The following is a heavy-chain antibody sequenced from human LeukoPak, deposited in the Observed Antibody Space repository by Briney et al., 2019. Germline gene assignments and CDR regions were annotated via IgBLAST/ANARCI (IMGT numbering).Heavy chain of an antibody. CDR1: GFTFSDYN. J-gene: IGHJ4*02. D-gene: IGHD3-22*01. CDR3: ARDRNYDGSVYYEDDYFDY. V-gene: IGHV3-11*04. Sequence: GGSLRLSCAASGFTFSDYNMRWIRQAPGKGLEWVSSISRSGSTKYYADSVKGRFTISRDNAKNSLYLQMNSLRAEDTAVYYCARDRNYDGSVYYEDDYFDYWGQGTLVTVSS. CDR2: ISRSGSTK.